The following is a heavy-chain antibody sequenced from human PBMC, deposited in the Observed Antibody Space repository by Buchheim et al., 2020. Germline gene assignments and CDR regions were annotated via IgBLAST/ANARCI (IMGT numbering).Heavy chain of an antibody. D-gene: IGHD2/OR15-2a*01. V-gene: IGHV3-30*18. Sequence: QVQLVESGGGVVQPGRSLRLSCAASGFIFSNFGMHWVRRAPGKGLEWVAVISYDGSVDYYAASVKGRFTISRDTSKNTMWLQMNSLRPEDTAVYYCTKEPLVNTGYYYPHWGQGTL. CDR2: ISYDGSVD. J-gene: IGHJ4*02. CDR1: GFIFSNFG. CDR3: TKEPLVNTGYYYPH.